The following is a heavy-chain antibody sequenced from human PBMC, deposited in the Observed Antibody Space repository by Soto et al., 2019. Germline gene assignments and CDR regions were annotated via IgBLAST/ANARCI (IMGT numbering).Heavy chain of an antibody. CDR2: ISRSSTYT. D-gene: IGHD3-10*01. V-gene: IGHV3-11*05. CDR3: ARYHYGPGWCDP. Sequence: QVQLVESGGGLVKPGGSLRLSCAASGFTFSDYYMNWIRQAPGKGLEWVSYISRSSTYTNYADSVKGRFTISRDNAKNSLYLQMNSLRAEDTAVYYCARYHYGPGWCDPCGQGTLVTVSS. J-gene: IGHJ5*02. CDR1: GFTFSDYY.